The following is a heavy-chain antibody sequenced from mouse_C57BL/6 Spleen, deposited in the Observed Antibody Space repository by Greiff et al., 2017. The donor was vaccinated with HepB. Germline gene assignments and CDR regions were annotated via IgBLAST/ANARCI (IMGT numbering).Heavy chain of an antibody. CDR2: INPNYGTT. D-gene: IGHD3-2*02. J-gene: IGHJ1*03. V-gene: IGHV1-39*01. CDR1: GYSFTDYN. Sequence: VHVKQSGPELVKPGASVKISCKASGYSFTDYNMNWVKQSNGKSLEWIGVINPNYGTTSYNQKFKGKATLTVDQSSSTAYMQLNSLTSEDSAVYYCASPLSGYWYFDVWGTGTTVTVSS. CDR3: ASPLSGYWYFDV.